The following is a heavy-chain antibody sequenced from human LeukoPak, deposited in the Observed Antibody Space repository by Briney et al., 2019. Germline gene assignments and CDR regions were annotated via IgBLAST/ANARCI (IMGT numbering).Heavy chain of an antibody. CDR3: ARDTYYSGSYIWFDP. CDR1: GFTFSTYG. J-gene: IGHJ5*02. D-gene: IGHD1-26*01. CDR2: ISGSGDST. V-gene: IGHV3-23*01. Sequence: GGSLRLSCAASGFTFSTYGMHWVRQAPGKGLEWVSVISGSGDSTEYADSVKGRFTISRDNSRNTLSLQMNNLRAEDTATYYCARDTYYSGSYIWFDPRGQGTLVTVSS.